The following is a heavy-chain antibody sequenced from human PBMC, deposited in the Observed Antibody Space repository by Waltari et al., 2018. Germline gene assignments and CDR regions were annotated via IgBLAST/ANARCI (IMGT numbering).Heavy chain of an antibody. V-gene: IGHV4-39*07. D-gene: IGHD4-17*01. CDR1: GGSISSSSYY. J-gene: IGHJ2*01. CDR2: IYYSGST. CDR3: ARDPDGYWYFDL. Sequence: QLQLQESGPGLVKPSETLSLTCTVSGGSISSSSYYWGWTRQPPGKGLEWIGSIYYSGSTYYNPSLKSRVTISVDTSKNQFSLKLSSVTAADTAVYYCARDPDGYWYFDLWGRGTLVTVSS.